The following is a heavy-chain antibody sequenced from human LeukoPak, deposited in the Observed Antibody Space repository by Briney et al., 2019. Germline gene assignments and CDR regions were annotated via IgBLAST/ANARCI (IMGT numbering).Heavy chain of an antibody. V-gene: IGHV3-30*02. D-gene: IGHD3-22*01. Sequence: GGSLRLSCAGSGFTFSTYGMHWVRQAPGKGLEWVAFIRYDGTHKYYTDSVKGRFTISRDNSKNTLYLQMNNLRAEDTALYYCAKISGYYPFDSWGQGTLVTVSS. CDR1: GFTFSTYG. CDR2: IRYDGTHK. J-gene: IGHJ4*02. CDR3: AKISGYYPFDS.